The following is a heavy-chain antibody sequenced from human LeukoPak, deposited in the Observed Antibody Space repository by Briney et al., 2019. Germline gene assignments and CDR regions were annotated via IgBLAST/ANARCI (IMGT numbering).Heavy chain of an antibody. CDR2: IYHSGST. V-gene: IGHV4-30-2*01. J-gene: IGHJ4*02. D-gene: IGHD3-22*01. Sequence: SQTLSLTCAVSGGSISSGGYSWSWIRQPPGRGLEWLGYIYHSGSTYYNPSLKSRVTISVDRSKNQFSLKLSSVTAADTAVYYCARALYDSSGYYYFDYWGQGTLVTVSS. CDR3: ARALYDSSGYYYFDY. CDR1: GGSISSGGYS.